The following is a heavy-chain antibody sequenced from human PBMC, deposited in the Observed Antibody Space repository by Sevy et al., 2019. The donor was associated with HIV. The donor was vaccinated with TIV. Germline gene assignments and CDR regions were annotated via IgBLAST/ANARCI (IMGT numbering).Heavy chain of an antibody. CDR1: GFNFSSYG. D-gene: IGHD3-3*01. CDR2: ISYDGSSK. J-gene: IGHJ3*02. CDR3: AKESGSYYDFWSGHDASAI. V-gene: IGHV3-30*18. Sequence: GGSLRLSCAASGFNFSSYGMHWVRQAPGKGLEWVAVISYDGSSKYYADSVKGRFTISRDNSKNTVYLQINRLRAEDTAVYYCAKESGSYYDFWSGHDASAIWGQGTMVTVSS.